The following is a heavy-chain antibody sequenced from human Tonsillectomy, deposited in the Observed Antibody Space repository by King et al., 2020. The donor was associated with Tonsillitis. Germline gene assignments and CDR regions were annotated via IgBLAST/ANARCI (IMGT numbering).Heavy chain of an antibody. CDR2: ISDSGIT. Sequence: HVQLQESGPGLVKPSQTLSLTCTVSGGSISSGGYYWSWIRQYPGEGLEWIGSISDSGITYNNPSLKSRVTISVDTSKNQVYLKLSSVTAADTAVFFCAGFRRLVVPGTIQVGWFDPWGQGTLVTVSS. CDR1: GGSISSGGYY. J-gene: IGHJ5*02. V-gene: IGHV4-31*03. CDR3: AGFRRLVVPGTIQVGWFDP. D-gene: IGHD2-2*02.